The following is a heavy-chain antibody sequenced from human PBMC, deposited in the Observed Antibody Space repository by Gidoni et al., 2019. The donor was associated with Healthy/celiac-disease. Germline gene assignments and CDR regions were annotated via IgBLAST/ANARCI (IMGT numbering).Heavy chain of an antibody. CDR2: IYSGGRT. V-gene: IGHV3-66*02. D-gene: IGHD4-4*01. CDR3: ARDTYDYSNY. Sequence: VHLVASGGGLVQPGGSLSLPCAASGFTVSSNYMSCVRQAPGKGLEWVSGIYSGGRTYYADSVKGRFTNSRDKAKNTLYLQMNSLRAEDTAVYYWARDTYDYSNYWGQGTLVTVSS. CDR1: GFTVSSNY. J-gene: IGHJ4*02.